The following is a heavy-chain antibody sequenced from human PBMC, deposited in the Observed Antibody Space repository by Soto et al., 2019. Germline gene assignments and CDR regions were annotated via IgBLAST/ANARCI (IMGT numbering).Heavy chain of an antibody. D-gene: IGHD6-25*01. J-gene: IGHJ3*02. V-gene: IGHV3-53*01. CDR1: GFTVSNTY. CDR3: ARDRSDSSRADSFDI. CDR2: IYRGLAT. Sequence: EVQLVESGGGLIQPGGSLRLSCAVSGFTVSNTYMSWVRQAPGKGLEWISVIYRGLATYYADSVKGRFTISRDDSRNTADLQMNSLTTEDTAVYFCARDRSDSSRADSFDIWGQGTMVTVSS.